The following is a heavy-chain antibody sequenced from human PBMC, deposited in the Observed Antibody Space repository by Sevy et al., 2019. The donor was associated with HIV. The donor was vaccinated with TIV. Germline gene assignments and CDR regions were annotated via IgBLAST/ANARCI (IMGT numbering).Heavy chain of an antibody. J-gene: IGHJ4*02. V-gene: IGHV5-51*01. CDR2: IYPGDSDT. CDR3: ARRRGSSAWVDY. D-gene: IGHD6-6*01. CDR1: GYSFSTYW. Sequence: GESLKISCKGSGYSFSTYWIAWVRQMPPNALARMGIIYPGDSDTRYSPSFQGQVTISADKSISTAYLQWSSLKASDSAMYYCARRRGSSAWVDYWGQGTLVTVSS.